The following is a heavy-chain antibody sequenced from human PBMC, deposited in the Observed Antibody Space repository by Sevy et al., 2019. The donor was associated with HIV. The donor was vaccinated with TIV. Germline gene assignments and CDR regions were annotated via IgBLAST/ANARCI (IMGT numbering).Heavy chain of an antibody. CDR1: GYTFSVHY. Sequence: ASVKVSCSTSGYTFSVHYIYWVRQAAGHGLEWMGWINPNTGDRNFSPKFQGRVTMTRDSSINTAYMELSRLTSADTAVYFCARLRYSDPSGQYYGGGADYFDYWGQGTLVTVSS. CDR2: INPNTGDR. CDR3: ARLRYSDPSGQYYGGGADYFDY. J-gene: IGHJ4*02. V-gene: IGHV1-2*02. D-gene: IGHD3-22*01.